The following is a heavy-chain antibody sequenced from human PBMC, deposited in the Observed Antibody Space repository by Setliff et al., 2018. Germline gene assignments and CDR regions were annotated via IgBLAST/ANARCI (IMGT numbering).Heavy chain of an antibody. Sequence: KTSETLSLTCTVSGGSISSSSYYWGWIRQPPGKGLEWIGSIYYSGSTYYNPSLKSRVTISVDTSKNQFSLKLSSVTAADTAVYYCARVSQYSSGWYYYYYYGMDVWGQGTTVTV. J-gene: IGHJ6*02. CDR3: ARVSQYSSGWYYYYYYGMDV. CDR2: IYYSGST. V-gene: IGHV4-39*07. CDR1: GGSISSSSYY. D-gene: IGHD6-19*01.